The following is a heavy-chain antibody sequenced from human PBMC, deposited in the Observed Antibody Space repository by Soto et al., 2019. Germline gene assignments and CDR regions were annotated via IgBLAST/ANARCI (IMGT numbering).Heavy chain of an antibody. Sequence: EVQLLESGGTVVQPGGSLRLSCAASGFTFSTYGVSWVRQAPGKGLEWVSSISGSGYNTFYADSVKGRFTISRYNSNNTVHLLMNNLRADDTALYYCVKQLLSLIVVADAFDIWGQGTMVTVSS. CDR1: GFTFSTYG. V-gene: IGHV3-23*01. D-gene: IGHD3-22*01. CDR3: VKQLLSLIVVADAFDI. CDR2: ISGSGYNT. J-gene: IGHJ3*02.